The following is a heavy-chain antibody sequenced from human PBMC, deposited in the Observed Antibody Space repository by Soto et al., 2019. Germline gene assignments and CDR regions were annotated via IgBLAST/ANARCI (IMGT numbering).Heavy chain of an antibody. CDR2: ISGSGGST. CDR3: APRPDMFGELLSDHY. J-gene: IGHJ4*02. D-gene: IGHD3-10*02. Sequence: EVQLLESGGGLVQPGGSLRLSCAASGFTFSSYAMSWVRQAPGKGLEWVSAISGSGGSTYYADSVKGRFTISRDNSKNTLYLQMNSLRAEDTAVYYCAPRPDMFGELLSDHYWGQGTLVTVSS. CDR1: GFTFSSYA. V-gene: IGHV3-23*01.